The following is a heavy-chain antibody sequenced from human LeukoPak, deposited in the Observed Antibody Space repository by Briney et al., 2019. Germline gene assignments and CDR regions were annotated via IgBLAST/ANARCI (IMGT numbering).Heavy chain of an antibody. V-gene: IGHV3-23*01. Sequence: GGSLRLSCAASGISFNNYGMSLVRQAPGKGLEWVSSISNGGHHTYYADSVRGRFTISRDNSKNTLYLQMDSLRAADTAVYYCAKVIRSYSGYDSYWGQGTLVTVSS. CDR3: AKVIRSYSGYDSY. D-gene: IGHD5-12*01. CDR1: GISFNNYG. J-gene: IGHJ4*02. CDR2: ISNGGHHT.